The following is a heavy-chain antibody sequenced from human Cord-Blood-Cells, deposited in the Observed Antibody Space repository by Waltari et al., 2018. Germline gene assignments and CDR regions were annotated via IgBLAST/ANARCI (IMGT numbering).Heavy chain of an antibody. CDR1: GFTFRSYR. CDR3: ARGGGSTDFDY. V-gene: IGHV3-7*01. Sequence: EVQLVESGGGLVQPGGSLRLSCVASGFTFRSYRMRWGRQAPGKGLEWVANIKQDGSEKYYVDSVKGRFTISRDNAKNSLYLQMNSLRAEDTAVYYCARGGGSTDFDYWGQGTLVTVSS. J-gene: IGHJ4*02. D-gene: IGHD2-21*02. CDR2: IKQDGSEK.